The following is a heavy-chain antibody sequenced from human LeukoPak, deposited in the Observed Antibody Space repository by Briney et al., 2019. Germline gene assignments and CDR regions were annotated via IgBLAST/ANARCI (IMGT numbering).Heavy chain of an antibody. J-gene: IGHJ4*02. CDR1: GGTFISYA. Sequence: ASVKVSCKASGGTFISYAISWVRQAPGQGLEWMGGNIPIFGTANYAQKFQGRVTITADESTSTAYMELSSLRSEDTAVYYCARDLDTAMAMGYWGQGTLVTVSS. CDR3: ARDLDTAMAMGY. CDR2: NIPIFGTA. V-gene: IGHV1-69*01. D-gene: IGHD5-18*01.